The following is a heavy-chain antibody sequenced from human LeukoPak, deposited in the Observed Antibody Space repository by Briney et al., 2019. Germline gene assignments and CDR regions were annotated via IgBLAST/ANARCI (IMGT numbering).Heavy chain of an antibody. CDR3: AKDLGSTVTTGYDY. V-gene: IGHV3-23*01. J-gene: IGHJ4*02. CDR1: GFTFSNYA. D-gene: IGHD4-17*01. Sequence: GGSLRLSCAASGFTFSNYAMTWVRQAPGKGLEWVSGISGTGGGTRYADSVKGRFTISRDNSKNTLYLQMNSLRAEDTAVYYCAKDLGSTVTTGYDYWGQGTLVTVSS. CDR2: ISGTGGGT.